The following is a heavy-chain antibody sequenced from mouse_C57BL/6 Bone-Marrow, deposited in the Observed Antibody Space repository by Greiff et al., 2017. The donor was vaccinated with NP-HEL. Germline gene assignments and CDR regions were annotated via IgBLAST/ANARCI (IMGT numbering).Heavy chain of an antibody. CDR2: ILPGSGST. J-gene: IGHJ2*01. Sequence: VQLQQSGAELMKPGASVKLSCKATGYTFTGYWIEWVKQRPGHGLEWIGEILPGSGSTNYTEKFKGKATFTADTSSNTAYMQLSSLTTDDSAIYYCARCDTTVVAPYYFDYWGQGTTLTVSS. CDR1: GYTFTGYW. CDR3: ARCDTTVVAPYYFDY. D-gene: IGHD1-1*01. V-gene: IGHV1-9*01.